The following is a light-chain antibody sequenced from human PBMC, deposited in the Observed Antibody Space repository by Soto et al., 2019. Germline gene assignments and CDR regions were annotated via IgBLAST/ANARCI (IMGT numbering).Light chain of an antibody. Sequence: IVLTQSPATLSWSPGERATLSCRAIQSVLLDLAWYQQKPGQAPRLRIYDASNRATGIPARFSGSGSGTDFTLTSSSLEPADFAVYSCQQRSNWPLYTFGQGTKLEIK. CDR1: QSVLLD. CDR3: QQRSNWPLYT. J-gene: IGKJ2*01. V-gene: IGKV3-11*01. CDR2: DAS.